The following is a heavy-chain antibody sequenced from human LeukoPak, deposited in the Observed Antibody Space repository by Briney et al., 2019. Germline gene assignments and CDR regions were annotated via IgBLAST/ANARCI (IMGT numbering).Heavy chain of an antibody. Sequence: GESLKISCKGSGYSFTSFCISWVRQMPGKGLEWMGRIDPGDSYTNYSPSFQGHVTISADKSISTAYLQWSSLKASDTAMYYCARGGRYDYVWGSYRYTYWGQGTLVTVSS. J-gene: IGHJ4*02. CDR2: IDPGDSYT. V-gene: IGHV5-10-1*01. D-gene: IGHD3-16*02. CDR3: ARGGRYDYVWGSYRYTY. CDR1: GYSFTSFC.